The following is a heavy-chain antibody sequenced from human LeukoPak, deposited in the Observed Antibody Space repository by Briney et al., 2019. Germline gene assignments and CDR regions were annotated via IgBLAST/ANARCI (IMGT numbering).Heavy chain of an antibody. V-gene: IGHV4-34*01. CDR1: GGSFSNYY. D-gene: IGHD4-17*01. J-gene: IGHJ4*02. CDR3: ARGKYGYFDY. Sequence: SETLSLTCAVYGGSFSNYYWSWIRQPPGKGLEWIGEINHSGSTNYNPSLKSRVTISVDTSKNQFSLKLSSVTAADTAVYYCARGKYGYFDYWGQGTLVTVSS. CDR2: INHSGST.